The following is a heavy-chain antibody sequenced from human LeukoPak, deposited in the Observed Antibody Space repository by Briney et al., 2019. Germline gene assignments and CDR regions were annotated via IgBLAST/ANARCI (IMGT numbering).Heavy chain of an antibody. CDR3: VRETDP. V-gene: IGHV3-48*03. CDR1: GFTFSSYE. CDR2: ISSNGATI. Sequence: PGGSLRLSCAASGFTFSSYEMNWVRQAPGRGLEWVSYISSNGATIHYADSVKGRFTISRDNTKNSLYLQLNSLRAEDTAVYYCVRETDPWGQGTLVTVSS. J-gene: IGHJ5*02.